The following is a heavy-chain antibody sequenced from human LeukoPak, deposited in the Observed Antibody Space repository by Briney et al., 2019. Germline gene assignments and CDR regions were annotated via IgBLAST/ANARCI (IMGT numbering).Heavy chain of an antibody. CDR1: GYTFTTYD. V-gene: IGHV1-69*04. CDR3: ARGPQVNYYDSSGYLDY. Sequence: SVKVSCKTSGYTFTTYDISWVRQAPGQGLEWMGRIIPILGIANYAQKFQGRVTITADKSTSTAYMELSSLRSEDTAVYYCARGPQVNYYDSSGYLDYWGQGTLVTVSS. D-gene: IGHD3-22*01. CDR2: IIPILGIA. J-gene: IGHJ4*02.